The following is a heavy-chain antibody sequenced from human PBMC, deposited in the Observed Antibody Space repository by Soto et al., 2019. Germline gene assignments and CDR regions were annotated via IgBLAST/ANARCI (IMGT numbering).Heavy chain of an antibody. CDR2: FYYTGST. CDR1: GGSISSFY. V-gene: IGHV4-59*01. D-gene: IGHD6-19*01. J-gene: IGHJ4*02. CDR3: ARGRHWLDY. Sequence: SETLSLTCTVSGGSISSFYWSWIRQPPGKGLEWIGYFYYTGSTNYNPSLKSPVIISVDTSKNQFSLKLSSVTAADTAVYYCARGRHWLDYWGQGTLVTSPQ.